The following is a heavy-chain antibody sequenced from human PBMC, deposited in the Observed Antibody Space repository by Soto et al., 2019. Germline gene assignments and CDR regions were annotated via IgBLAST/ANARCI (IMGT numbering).Heavy chain of an antibody. CDR2: IGPASGDT. CDR3: GRGRSGQLVVFY. J-gene: IGHJ4*02. CDR1: GYTFTGHY. V-gene: IGHV1-2*02. Sequence: QVQLVQSGAEVKKPGASVKVSCKASGYTFTGHYIHWGRQAPGQGPEWMGEIGPASGDTRYAQKLQGRVTMTRDTSITTVYMELNNLSPDDTAVYYCGRGRSGQLVVFYWGQGTPVTVSS. D-gene: IGHD3-10*01.